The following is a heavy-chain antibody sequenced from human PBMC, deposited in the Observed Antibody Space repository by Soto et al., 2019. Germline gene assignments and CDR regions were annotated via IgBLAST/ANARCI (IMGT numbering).Heavy chain of an antibody. CDR2: ISYDGSNK. CDR1: GFTFSSYG. Sequence: QVQLVESGGGVVQPGRSLRLSCAASGFTFSSYGMHWVRQAPGKGLEWVAVISYDGSNKYYADSVKGRFTISRDNSKNTLYLQMNSLKAEDTAVYYCAKGRRGLHYYYGMDVWGQGTTVTVSS. D-gene: IGHD6-6*01. V-gene: IGHV3-30*18. J-gene: IGHJ6*02. CDR3: AKGRRGLHYYYGMDV.